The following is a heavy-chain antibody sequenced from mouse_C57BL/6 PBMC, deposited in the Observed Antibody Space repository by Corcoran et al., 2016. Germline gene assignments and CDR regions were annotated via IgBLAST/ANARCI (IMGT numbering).Heavy chain of an antibody. V-gene: IGHV1-26*01. CDR2: INPNNGGT. CDR1: GYTFTDYY. D-gene: IGHD2-3*01. J-gene: IGHJ3*01. CDR3: ARRWLLQFAY. Sequence: EVQLQQSGPELVKPAASVKISCKASGYTFTDYYMNWVKQSHGKSLEWIGDINPNNGGTSYNQKFKGKATLTVDKSSSTAYMELRSLTSEDSAVYYCARRWLLQFAYWGQGTLVTVSA.